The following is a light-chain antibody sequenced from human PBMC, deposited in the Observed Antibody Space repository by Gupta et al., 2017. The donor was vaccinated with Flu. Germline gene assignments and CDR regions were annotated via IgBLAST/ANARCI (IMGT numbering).Light chain of an antibody. V-gene: IGKV1-5*03. CDR2: KAS. Sequence: SPSTLSASVGDRVTITCRASQSIGSWLAWYQQKPGKAPKLLIYKASTLEGGVPSRFSGSGSGTEFTLTISSLQPDDFATYYCQQDNSYRTFGQGTKVEIK. CDR1: QSIGSW. J-gene: IGKJ1*01. CDR3: QQDNSYRT.